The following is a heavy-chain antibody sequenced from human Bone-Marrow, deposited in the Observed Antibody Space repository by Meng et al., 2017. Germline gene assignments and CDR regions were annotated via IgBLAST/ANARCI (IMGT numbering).Heavy chain of an antibody. J-gene: IGHJ5*02. CDR1: GGSFSSGGYS. Sequence: QLQLQESGSGLVKPSQTLSHTCAVSGGSFSSGGYSWSWIRQPPGKGLEWIGYIYHSGTTYYNPSLKSRVTISVDRSKNQFSLKLTSVTAADTAVYYCARDLPYASGAGGFDPWGQGTLVTVSS. D-gene: IGHD3-10*01. V-gene: IGHV4-30-2*01. CDR2: IYHSGTT. CDR3: ARDLPYASGAGGFDP.